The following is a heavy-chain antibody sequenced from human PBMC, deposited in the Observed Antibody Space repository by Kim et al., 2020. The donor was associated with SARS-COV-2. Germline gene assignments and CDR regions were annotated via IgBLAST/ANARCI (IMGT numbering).Heavy chain of an antibody. J-gene: IGHJ6*02. Sequence: RFTISRDNAKNTLYLQMNSLRAEDTAVYYCASLSYDSSGYSYYYYYGMDVWGQGTTVTVSS. D-gene: IGHD3-22*01. V-gene: IGHV3-74*01. CDR3: ASLSYDSSGYSYYYYYGMDV.